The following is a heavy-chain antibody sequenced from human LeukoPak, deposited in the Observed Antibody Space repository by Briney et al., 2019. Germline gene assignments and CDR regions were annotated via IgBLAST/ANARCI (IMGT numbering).Heavy chain of an antibody. CDR2: IRYDGSNK. V-gene: IGHV3-30*02. Sequence: GGSLRLSCAASGFTFSSYGMHWVRQAPGKGLEWVAFIRYDGSNKYYADSVKGRFTISRDNSKNTLYLQMNSLRAEDTAVYYCARGGARFGRFEYWGQGTLVTVSS. J-gene: IGHJ4*02. CDR3: ARGGARFGRFEY. D-gene: IGHD3-10*01. CDR1: GFTFSSYG.